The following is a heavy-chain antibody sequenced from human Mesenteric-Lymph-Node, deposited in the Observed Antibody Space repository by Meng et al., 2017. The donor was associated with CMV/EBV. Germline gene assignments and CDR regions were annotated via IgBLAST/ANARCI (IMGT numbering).Heavy chain of an antibody. J-gene: IGHJ4*02. CDR2: MNPNSGNT. D-gene: IGHD6-6*01. Sequence: ASVKVSCKASGYTFTSYDINWVRQATGQGLEGMGWMNPNSGNTGYAQKFQGRVTMTRNTSISTAYMELSSLRSEDTAVYYCARLYKSSPYYFDYWGQGTLVTVSS. V-gene: IGHV1-8*01. CDR3: ARLYKSSPYYFDY. CDR1: GYTFTSYD.